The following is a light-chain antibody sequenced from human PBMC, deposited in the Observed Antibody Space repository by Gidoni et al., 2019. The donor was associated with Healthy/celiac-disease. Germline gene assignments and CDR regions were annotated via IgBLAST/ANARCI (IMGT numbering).Light chain of an antibody. CDR1: SRDVGGYNS. V-gene: IGLV2-14*03. J-gene: IGLJ2*01. CDR2: DVS. CDR3: SSYTSSSPVV. Sequence: QSALTQPASVSGSTGQSITISCTGTSRDVGGYNSVAWYQQHPGKAPKLMIYDVSNRPSGVSTRFSGTKSGNTASLTISGLQAEDEADYYCSSYTSSSPVVFGGGTKLTVL.